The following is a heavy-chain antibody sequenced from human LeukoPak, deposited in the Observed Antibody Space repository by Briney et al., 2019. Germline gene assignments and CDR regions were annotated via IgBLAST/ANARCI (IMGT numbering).Heavy chain of an antibody. CDR1: GFTFSSYG. Sequence: GGSLRLSCAASGFTFSSYGMHWVRQAPGKGLEWVAVISYDGSNKYYADSVKGRFTICRDHSKNTLYLQMNSLIAEDTAVYYCAKSFKGIVVVPAAMPGPQFEWYYYGMDVWGKGTTVTVSS. J-gene: IGHJ6*04. CDR2: ISYDGSNK. CDR3: AKSFKGIVVVPAAMPGPQFEWYYYGMDV. V-gene: IGHV3-30*18. D-gene: IGHD2-2*01.